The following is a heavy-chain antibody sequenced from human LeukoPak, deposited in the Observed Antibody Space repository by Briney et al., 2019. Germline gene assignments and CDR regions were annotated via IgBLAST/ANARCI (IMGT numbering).Heavy chain of an antibody. CDR3: AASDYGEPPHY. CDR2: ISGSSSTI. Sequence: GGSLRLSCAASGFTFSSYSMNWVRQAPGKGLEWVSYISGSSSTIYYADSVKGRFTISRDNAKNSLYLQMNSLRAEDTAVYYCAASDYGEPPHYWGQGTLVTVSS. D-gene: IGHD4-17*01. V-gene: IGHV3-48*01. J-gene: IGHJ4*02. CDR1: GFTFSSYS.